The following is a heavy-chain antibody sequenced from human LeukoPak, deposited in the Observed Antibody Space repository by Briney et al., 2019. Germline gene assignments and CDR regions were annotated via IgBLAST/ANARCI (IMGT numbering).Heavy chain of an antibody. J-gene: IGHJ4*02. CDR1: GFTVSSNY. D-gene: IGHD4-17*01. Sequence: GGSLRLSCAASGFTVSSNYMTWVRQAPGKGLEWVSVIYSGGSTYYADSVTGRFIISRDNSKNKLYLQMNSRRAEDTAVYYCARGGGDRNPFDYWGQGTLVTVSS. CDR3: ARGGGDRNPFDY. V-gene: IGHV3-66*01. CDR2: IYSGGST.